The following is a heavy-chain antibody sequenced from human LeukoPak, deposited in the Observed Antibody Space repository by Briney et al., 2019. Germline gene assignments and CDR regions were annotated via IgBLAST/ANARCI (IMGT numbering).Heavy chain of an antibody. CDR1: GFTFSDHY. CDR2: ISSGGDII. Sequence: GGSLRLSCAASGFTFSDHYMSWVRQAPGKGLEWVSYISSGGDIIYYADSVKGRFTISRGNAKNSLFLQMNSLRAEDTAVYYCARGRRFIYYGSGSYLYYYYYGMDVWGQGTTVTVSS. D-gene: IGHD3-10*01. CDR3: ARGRRFIYYGSGSYLYYYYYGMDV. V-gene: IGHV3-11*04. J-gene: IGHJ6*02.